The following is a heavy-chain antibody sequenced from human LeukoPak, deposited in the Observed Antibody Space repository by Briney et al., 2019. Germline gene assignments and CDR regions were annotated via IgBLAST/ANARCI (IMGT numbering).Heavy chain of an antibody. J-gene: IGHJ4*02. Sequence: PSQTLSLTCTVSGGSISGDYYWSWIRQPPGKGLEWIGYIYHSGSTYYNPSLRSRVTMSVDTSKNQFSLKLSSVTAADTAVYYCARFSGGSWFDYWGQGTLVTVSS. D-gene: IGHD6-13*01. CDR1: GGSISGDYY. CDR2: IYHSGST. CDR3: ARFSGGSWFDY. V-gene: IGHV4-30-4*01.